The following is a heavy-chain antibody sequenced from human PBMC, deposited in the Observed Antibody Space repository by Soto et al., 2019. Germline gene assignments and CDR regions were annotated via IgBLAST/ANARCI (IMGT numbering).Heavy chain of an antibody. CDR3: AREASRQCYGMDV. V-gene: IGHV3-48*03. CDR1: GFTFSSYE. CDR2: ISSSGSTI. J-gene: IGHJ6*02. Sequence: PGGSLRLSCAASGFTFSSYEMNWVRQAPGKGLEWVSYISSSGSTIYYADSVKGRFTISRDNAKNSLYLQMNSLSAEDTAVYYCAREASRQCYGMDVWGQGTTVTVSS. D-gene: IGHD2-2*01.